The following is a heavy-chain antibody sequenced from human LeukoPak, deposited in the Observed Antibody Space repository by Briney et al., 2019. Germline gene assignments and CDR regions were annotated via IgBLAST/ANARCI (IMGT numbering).Heavy chain of an antibody. Sequence: GGPLRLSCAASGFTFSTYWMHWVRQAPGKGPVWVSRINSDGSSTSYADSVKGRFTISRDNSKNTLYVQMNSLRAEDTAVYYCAKDRNNWNTLSADYWGQGTLVTVSS. CDR2: INSDGSST. J-gene: IGHJ4*02. CDR1: GFTFSTYW. V-gene: IGHV3-74*01. CDR3: AKDRNNWNTLSADY. D-gene: IGHD1/OR15-1a*01.